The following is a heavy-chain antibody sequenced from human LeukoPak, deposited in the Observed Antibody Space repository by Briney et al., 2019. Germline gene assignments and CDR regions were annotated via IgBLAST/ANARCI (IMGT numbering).Heavy chain of an antibody. Sequence: PGGSLRLSCAASGFTFSSYGMHWVRQAPGKGLEWVAVIWYDGSNKYYADSVKGRFTISRDNSKNTLYLQMNSLRAEDTAVYYCAKDEQQLEHFDYWGQGTLVTVSS. CDR1: GFTFSSYG. J-gene: IGHJ4*02. CDR2: IWYDGSNK. D-gene: IGHD6-13*01. V-gene: IGHV3-33*06. CDR3: AKDEQQLEHFDY.